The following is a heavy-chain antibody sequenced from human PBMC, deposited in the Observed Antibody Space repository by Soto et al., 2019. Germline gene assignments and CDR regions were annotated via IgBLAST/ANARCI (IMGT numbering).Heavy chain of an antibody. Sequence: PGGSLRLSCVASGFTFSESALSWVRQAPGKGLEWVSIISRSGSSAYYAESAKGRFTISRDNSKNTVYLQLNSLRVDDTAVYYCAKDRAVMADTIPFDSWGQGTLVTVSS. CDR3: AKDRAVMADTIPFDS. CDR1: GFTFSESA. J-gene: IGHJ4*02. V-gene: IGHV3-23*01. CDR2: ISRSGSSA. D-gene: IGHD2-21*01.